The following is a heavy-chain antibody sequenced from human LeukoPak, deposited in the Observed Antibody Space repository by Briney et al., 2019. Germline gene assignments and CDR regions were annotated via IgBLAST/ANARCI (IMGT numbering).Heavy chain of an antibody. D-gene: IGHD5-18*01. CDR3: AADREDSYGSYYYYGMDV. V-gene: IGHV1-58*02. Sequence: GTSVKVSCKASGFTFTSSAMQWVRQARGQRLEWIGWIVVGSGNTNYAQKFQERVTITRDMSTSTAYMELSSLRSEDTAVYYCAADREDSYGSYYYYGMDVWGQGTTVTASS. CDR2: IVVGSGNT. J-gene: IGHJ6*02. CDR1: GFTFTSSA.